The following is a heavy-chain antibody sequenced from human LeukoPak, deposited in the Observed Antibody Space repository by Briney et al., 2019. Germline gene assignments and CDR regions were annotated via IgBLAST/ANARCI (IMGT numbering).Heavy chain of an antibody. D-gene: IGHD3-22*01. V-gene: IGHV3-48*03. CDR3: ARDGRNYFDSSDYFPNFFDY. Sequence: GGSLRLSCAASGFTFSSYETNWVRQAPGKGLEWVSYISTRGTTIYYADSVKGRLTISRDNAKNSLYLQMNSLRAEDTAVYYCARDGRNYFDSSDYFPNFFDYWGQGTLVTVSS. CDR1: GFTFSSYE. CDR2: ISTRGTTI. J-gene: IGHJ4*02.